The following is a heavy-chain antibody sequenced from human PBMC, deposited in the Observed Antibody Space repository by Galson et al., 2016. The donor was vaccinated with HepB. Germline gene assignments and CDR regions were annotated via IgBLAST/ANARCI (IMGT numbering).Heavy chain of an antibody. CDR1: GYTFTSYD. CDR3: AREFGDILVVPAT. CDR2: MTPISGGT. J-gene: IGHJ5*02. D-gene: IGHD2-2*01. V-gene: IGHV1-8*01. Sequence: SVKASCKASGYTFTSYDINWVRQAPGKGLEWMGWMTPISGGTGYAQKFQGRLTMTRDTSISTAYMELSSLTSDDTAVYYCAREFGDILVVPATWGQGTLVTVSS.